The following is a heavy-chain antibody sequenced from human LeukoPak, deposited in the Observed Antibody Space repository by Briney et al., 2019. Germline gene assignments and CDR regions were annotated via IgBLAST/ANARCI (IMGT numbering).Heavy chain of an antibody. CDR3: ARAYYETLFDY. V-gene: IGHV4-59*01. J-gene: IGHJ4*02. CDR2: IYYSGST. D-gene: IGHD3-22*01. CDR1: GGSISSYY. Sequence: PSETLSLTCTVSGGSISSYYWSWIRQPPGKGLEWIGYIYYSGSTNYNPSLKSRVTMSVDTSKNQFSLKLSSVTAADTAVYYCARAYYETLFDYWGQGTLVTVSS.